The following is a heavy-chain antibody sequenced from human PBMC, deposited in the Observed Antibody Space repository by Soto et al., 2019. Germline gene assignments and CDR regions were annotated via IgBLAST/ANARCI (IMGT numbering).Heavy chain of an antibody. V-gene: IGHV1-3*01. CDR3: ARVSGYYLPDY. CDR1: GYTLANYA. D-gene: IGHD5-12*01. CDR2: INAGNGNT. J-gene: IGHJ4*02. Sequence: ASVKVSCKASGYTLANYAMHWVRQAPGQRLEWMGWINAGNGNTKYSQKFQGRVTITRDTSASTAYMELSSLRSEDTAVYYCARVSGYYLPDYWGQGTLVTVSS.